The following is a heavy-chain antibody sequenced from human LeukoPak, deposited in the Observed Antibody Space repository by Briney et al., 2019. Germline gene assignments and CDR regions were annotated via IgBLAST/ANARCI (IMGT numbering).Heavy chain of an antibody. CDR1: GFTFDDYA. CDR2: ISWNSGSI. CDR3: AKDSGITMIVEAAFDI. D-gene: IGHD3-22*01. Sequence: PWGSLRLSCAASGFTFDDYAMHWVRQAPGKGLEWVSGISWNSGSIGYADSVKGRFAISRDNAKNSLYLQMNSLRAEDTALYYCAKDSGITMIVEAAFDIWGQGTMVTVSS. V-gene: IGHV3-9*01. J-gene: IGHJ3*02.